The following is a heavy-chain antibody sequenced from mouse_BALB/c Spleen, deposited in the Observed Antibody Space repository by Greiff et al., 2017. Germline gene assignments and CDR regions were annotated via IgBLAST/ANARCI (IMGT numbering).Heavy chain of an antibody. V-gene: IGHV1-67*01. D-gene: IGHD2-1*01. CDR2: ISTYYGNT. Sequence: QVQLQQSGPEPVRPGVSVKISCKGSSYTFTDYAMHWVKQSHAKSLEWIGVISTYYGNTNYNQKFKGKATMTVDKSSSTAYMELARLTSEDSAVYYCARSLYYGNYEYYFDYWGQGTTLTVSS. CDR1: SYTFTDYA. J-gene: IGHJ2*01. CDR3: ARSLYYGNYEYYFDY.